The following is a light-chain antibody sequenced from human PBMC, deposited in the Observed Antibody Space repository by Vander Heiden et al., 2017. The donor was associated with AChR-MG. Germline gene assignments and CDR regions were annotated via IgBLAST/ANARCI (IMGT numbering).Light chain of an antibody. Sequence: QSPLTPPPSASGPPGQRVTISCSGSSSNIGSNTVNWYQQLPGTAPKLLIYSNNQRPSGVPDRFSGSKSGTSASLAISGLQSEDEADYYCAAWDDSLNGYVFGAGTKVTVL. V-gene: IGLV1-44*01. CDR2: SNN. J-gene: IGLJ1*01. CDR1: SSNIGSNT. CDR3: AAWDDSLNGYV.